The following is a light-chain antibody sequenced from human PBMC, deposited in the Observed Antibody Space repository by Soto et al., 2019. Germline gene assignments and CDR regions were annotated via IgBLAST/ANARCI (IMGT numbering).Light chain of an antibody. CDR3: LLYYGGAHWV. CDR2: SIN. CDR1: TGAVTSGHY. J-gene: IGLJ3*02. Sequence: QAVVTQEPSLTVSPGGTVTLTCASSTGAVTSGHYPNWFQQKPGQAPRALIYSINNKHSWTPARISGSLLGGKAALTLSGVQPEDEAEYYCLLYYGGAHWVFGGGTKLTVL. V-gene: IGLV7-43*01.